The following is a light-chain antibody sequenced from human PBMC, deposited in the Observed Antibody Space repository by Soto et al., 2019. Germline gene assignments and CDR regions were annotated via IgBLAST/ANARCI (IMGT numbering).Light chain of an antibody. CDR2: GNS. J-gene: IGLJ2*01. Sequence: QSVLTQPPSVSGAPGQRVTISCTGSSSNIGAGYDVHWYQQLPGTAPKLLIYGNSNRPSGVPDRFSGSKSGTSASLAITGLHAEDEADYYCQSYDSSLSQVFGGRTKLTVL. CDR1: SSNIGAGYD. V-gene: IGLV1-40*01. CDR3: QSYDSSLSQV.